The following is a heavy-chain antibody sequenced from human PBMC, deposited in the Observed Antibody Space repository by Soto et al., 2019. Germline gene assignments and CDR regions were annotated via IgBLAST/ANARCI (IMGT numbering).Heavy chain of an antibody. D-gene: IGHD6-19*01. V-gene: IGHV4-59*01. CDR1: VGSIISYY. CDR2: IYYSGST. Sequence: PSETLSLTCTFSVGSIISYYWSWIRQPPGKGLEWIGYIYYSGSTNYNPSLESRVTISVDTSKNQFSLKLSSVTAADTAVYYCARHSSGWYVDYWGQGTLVTVSS. J-gene: IGHJ4*02. CDR3: ARHSSGWYVDY.